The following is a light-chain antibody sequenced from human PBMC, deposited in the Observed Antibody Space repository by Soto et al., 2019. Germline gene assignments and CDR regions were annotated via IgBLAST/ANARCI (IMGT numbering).Light chain of an antibody. CDR1: QNVNIN. V-gene: IGKV3D-15*01. J-gene: IGKJ4*01. CDR3: QQYKDWPPLT. Sequence: EIVMTQSPVTLSVSPGERVTLSCRASQNVNINLAWYQQRPGQAPRVLIHGASNRASGITDRFSGSGSGKDFTLTISSLEPDDFALYYCQQYKDWPPLTFGGGTRVEIK. CDR2: GAS.